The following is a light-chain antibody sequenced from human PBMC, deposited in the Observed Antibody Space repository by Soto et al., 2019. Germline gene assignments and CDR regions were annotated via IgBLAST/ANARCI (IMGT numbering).Light chain of an antibody. Sequence: DIQMTPSPSSLSASVVDRVIINFLASHSISSWLAWYQQTPGKAPKLLIYDASTLERGVPSRFSGTGSGTEFTLTISSLQPDDFATYYCQQYYRSSIICGQGTRREIK. J-gene: IGKJ5*01. V-gene: IGKV1-5*01. CDR3: QQYYRSSII. CDR2: DAS. CDR1: HSISSW.